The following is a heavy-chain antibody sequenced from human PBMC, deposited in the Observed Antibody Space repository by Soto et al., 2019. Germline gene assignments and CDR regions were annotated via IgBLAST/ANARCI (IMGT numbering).Heavy chain of an antibody. J-gene: IGHJ6*02. CDR3: ARVHCSAGTCLDGLDF. CDR1: GDSVSSNGAC. D-gene: IGHD2-15*01. Sequence: MASETLSLTCVISGDSVSSNGACWNWIRQSPSRGLQWLGRIYYRSKWFHDYAASVESRMAINPDTSRNQFSLQLNYVTPEDTAVYYCARVHCSAGTCLDGLDFWGQGTTVTVSS. V-gene: IGHV6-1*01. CDR2: IYYRSKWFH.